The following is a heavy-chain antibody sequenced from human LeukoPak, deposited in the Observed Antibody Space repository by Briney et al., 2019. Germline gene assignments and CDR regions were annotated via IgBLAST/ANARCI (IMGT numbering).Heavy chain of an antibody. CDR1: GLTFSSCG. Sequence: PGRCLRLSCAASGLTFSSCGMHWVRHAPGKGLEWVAVISYDGSNKYYAGSVKGRFTISRDNSKSTLYLQMNSLRAEDTADYYCTRVRPGSNYVDFDYWGQGTLVTVSS. CDR3: TRVRPGSNYVDFDY. CDR2: ISYDGSNK. D-gene: IGHD4-11*01. V-gene: IGHV3-30*12. J-gene: IGHJ4*02.